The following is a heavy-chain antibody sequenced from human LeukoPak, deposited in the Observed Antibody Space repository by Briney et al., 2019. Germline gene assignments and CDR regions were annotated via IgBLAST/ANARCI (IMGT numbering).Heavy chain of an antibody. J-gene: IGHJ4*02. V-gene: IGHV3-11*01. D-gene: IGHD3-10*01. CDR1: GFTFSDYY. CDR3: AGDRFVTMVRGVMCDY. Sequence: GGSLRLSCAASGFTFSDYYMSWIRQAPGKGLEWVSYISSSGSTIYYADSVKGRFTISRDNAKNSLYLQMNSLRAEDTAVYYCAGDRFVTMVRGVMCDYWGQGTLVTVSS. CDR2: ISSSGSTI.